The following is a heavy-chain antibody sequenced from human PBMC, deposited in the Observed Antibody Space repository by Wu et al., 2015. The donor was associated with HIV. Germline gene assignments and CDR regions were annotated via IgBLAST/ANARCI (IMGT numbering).Heavy chain of an antibody. V-gene: IGHV1-18*01. D-gene: IGHD6-19*01. Sequence: QVQLVQSGAEVKKPGASVKISCKASGYTFTSYGISWVRQAPGQGLEWMGWISAYNGNTNYAQKLQGRSSHDHKTQSTSTAYMELRSLRFLTTHGRVYCVKEKFQQWPTEIPTKLLNDMDVWGQGTT. J-gene: IGHJ6*02. CDR2: ISAYNGNT. CDR3: VKEKFQQWPTEIPTKLLNDMDV. CDR1: GYTFTSYG.